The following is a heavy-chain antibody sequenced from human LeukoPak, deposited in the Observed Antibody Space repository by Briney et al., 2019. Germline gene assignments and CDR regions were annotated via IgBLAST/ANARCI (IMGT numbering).Heavy chain of an antibody. J-gene: IGHJ6*02. V-gene: IGHV1-69*13. CDR1: GGPFSGHG. CDR2: ITAIYETT. CDR3: ARGLHSSYYGYGMDF. Sequence: ASVKVSCKVSGGPFSGHGISWVRQAPGEGLEWMGGITAIYETTNYAERFQGRVTMTADESTSTSYMELSSLRSEDTAVYYCARGLHSSYYGYGMDFWGQGTTVTVSS. D-gene: IGHD4-11*01.